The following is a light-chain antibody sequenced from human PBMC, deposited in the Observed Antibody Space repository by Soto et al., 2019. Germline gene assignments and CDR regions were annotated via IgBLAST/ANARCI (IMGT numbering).Light chain of an antibody. CDR2: ENN. J-gene: IGLJ1*01. CDR3: GKWDSSLSAGV. V-gene: IGLV1-51*01. Sequence: QSVLTQPPSVSAAPGQKVTISCSGSSSNIGNNYVSWYQQLPGTAPKLLIYENNKRPSGIPDRFSGSKFGTSATLGITGLQAGDEADFYCGKWDSSLSAGVFGTGTKVTVL. CDR1: SSNIGNNY.